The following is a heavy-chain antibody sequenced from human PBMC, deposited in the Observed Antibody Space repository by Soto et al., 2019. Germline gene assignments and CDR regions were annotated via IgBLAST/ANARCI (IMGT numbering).Heavy chain of an antibody. CDR2: IFSNDVK. V-gene: IGHV2-26*01. CDR1: GFSLSDARMG. Sequence: QVTLKESGPVLVKPTETLTLTCSVSGFSLSDARMGVSWIRQPPGKALEWLAHIFSNDVKSYSASLKSRLTTXKXTXXSQVVLTMTNMDPVDTATYYCARIQNRFAVSQTGPWGQGTLVTVSS. D-gene: IGHD2-21*01. J-gene: IGHJ5*02. CDR3: ARIQNRFAVSQTGP.